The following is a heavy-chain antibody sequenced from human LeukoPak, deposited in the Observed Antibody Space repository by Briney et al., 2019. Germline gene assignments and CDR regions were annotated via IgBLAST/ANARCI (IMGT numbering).Heavy chain of an antibody. CDR1: GFTFSNAW. Sequence: GGSLRLSCAASGFTFSNAWMSWVRRAPGKGLEWVGRIKSKTDGGTTDYAAPVKGRFTISRDDSKNTLYLQMNSLKTEDTAVYYCTTVPYSSSWSYYFDYWGQGTLVTVSS. V-gene: IGHV3-15*01. J-gene: IGHJ4*02. D-gene: IGHD6-13*01. CDR3: TTVPYSSSWSYYFDY. CDR2: IKSKTDGGTT.